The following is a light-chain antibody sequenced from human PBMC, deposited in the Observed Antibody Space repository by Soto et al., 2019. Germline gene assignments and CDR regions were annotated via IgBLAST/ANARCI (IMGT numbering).Light chain of an antibody. V-gene: IGKV1-33*01. Sequence: IQMTQSPSSLSASVGDRVTITCQASQDISNYLNWYQQKPGKPPKLLIYDASHLQTGAPTRFSGGGSGRVFTFTISSLQPEDLATYYCQQYNNGPPTYTFGQGTKLEIK. CDR3: QQYNNGPPTYT. CDR1: QDISNY. J-gene: IGKJ2*01. CDR2: DAS.